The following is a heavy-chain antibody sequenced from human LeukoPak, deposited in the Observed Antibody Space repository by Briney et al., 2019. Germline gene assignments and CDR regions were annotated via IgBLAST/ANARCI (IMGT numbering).Heavy chain of an antibody. Sequence: GGSLRLSCAVSGVNFSSYWMSWVRQAPGKGLEWVANIKQDGSEEYYVDSVKGRFTISTDNAKNSLYLQMNSLRAEDTAVYYCAKTRSKYSSSSERWFDYWGQGTLVTVSS. V-gene: IGHV3-7*01. CDR2: IKQDGSEE. J-gene: IGHJ4*02. CDR1: GVNFSSYW. D-gene: IGHD6-6*01. CDR3: AKTRSKYSSSSERWFDY.